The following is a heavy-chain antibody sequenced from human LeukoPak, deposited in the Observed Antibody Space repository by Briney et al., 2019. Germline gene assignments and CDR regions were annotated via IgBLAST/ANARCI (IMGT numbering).Heavy chain of an antibody. CDR3: AREVPAGEGFYYYYGMDV. D-gene: IGHD2-2*01. CDR1: GGSISSYY. Sequence: SETLSLTCTVSGGSISSYYWSWIRQPPGKGLEWIGYIYDSGSTNYNPSLKSRVTISVDTSKNQFSLKLSSVTAADTAVYYCAREVPAGEGFYYYYGMDVWGQGTTVTVSS. J-gene: IGHJ6*02. V-gene: IGHV4-59*01. CDR2: IYDSGST.